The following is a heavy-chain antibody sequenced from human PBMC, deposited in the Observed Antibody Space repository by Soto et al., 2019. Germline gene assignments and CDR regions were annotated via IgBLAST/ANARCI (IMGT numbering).Heavy chain of an antibody. J-gene: IGHJ4*02. CDR1: GGSISSYY. CDR3: ASYGGNSEVGYFDY. CDR2: IYYSGST. Sequence: PSETLSLTCTVSGGSISSYYWSWIRQPPGKGLEWIGYIYYSGSTNYNPSLKSRVTISVDTSKNQFSLKLSSVTAADTAVYYCASYGGNSEVGYFDYWGQGTLVTVSS. V-gene: IGHV4-59*01. D-gene: IGHD2-21*02.